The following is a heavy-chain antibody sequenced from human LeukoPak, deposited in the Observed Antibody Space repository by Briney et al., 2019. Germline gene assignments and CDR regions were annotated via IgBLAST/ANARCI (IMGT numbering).Heavy chain of an antibody. Sequence: GGSLSLSCAASGFTFSSYAMHWVRQAPGKGLEYVSAISSNGGSKYYANSVNGRFTISRDNSKNTLYLQMGSLRAEDMAVCYCARSAPGFSGVSDYWGRGTLVTVSS. D-gene: IGHD7-27*01. CDR3: ARSAPGFSGVSDY. CDR2: ISSNGGSK. V-gene: IGHV3-64*01. J-gene: IGHJ4*02. CDR1: GFTFSSYA.